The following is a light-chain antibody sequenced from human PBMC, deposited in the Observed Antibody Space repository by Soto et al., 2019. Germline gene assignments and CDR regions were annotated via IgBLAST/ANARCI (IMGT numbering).Light chain of an antibody. J-gene: IGKJ4*01. V-gene: IGKV3-15*01. Sequence: EIVMTQSPATLSVSPGEGVTLSCRASQSAISTLAWYQQKPGQTPRLLIYDASTRATDIPARFSGSGSGTDFTLTISSLLSEDFAVYYCHQYYKWPLTFGGGTKVDI. CDR2: DAS. CDR3: HQYYKWPLT. CDR1: QSAIST.